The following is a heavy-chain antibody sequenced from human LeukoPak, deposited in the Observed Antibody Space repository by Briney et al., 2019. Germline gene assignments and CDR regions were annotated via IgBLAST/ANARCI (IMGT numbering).Heavy chain of an antibody. Sequence: GGSLRLSCAASGFTFSSYAMHWVRQAPGKGLEWVAVVSYDGSNKYYADSVKGRFTISRDNSKNTLYLQMNSLRAEDTAVYYCARDYYFDYWGQGTLVTVSS. CDR2: VSYDGSNK. J-gene: IGHJ4*02. CDR1: GFTFSSYA. V-gene: IGHV3-30-3*01. CDR3: ARDYYFDY.